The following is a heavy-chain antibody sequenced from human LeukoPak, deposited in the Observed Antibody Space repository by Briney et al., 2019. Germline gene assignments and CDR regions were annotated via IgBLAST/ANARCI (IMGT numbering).Heavy chain of an antibody. CDR1: GGSISSYY. Sequence: SETLSLTCTVSGGSISSYYWSWIRQPPGKGLEWIGYIYYSGSTNYNPSLKSRVTILVDTSKNQFSLKLSSVTAADTAVYYCARARSRGYCSSTSCYYFDYWGQGTLVTVSS. D-gene: IGHD2-2*01. V-gene: IGHV4-59*01. J-gene: IGHJ4*02. CDR3: ARARSRGYCSSTSCYYFDY. CDR2: IYYSGST.